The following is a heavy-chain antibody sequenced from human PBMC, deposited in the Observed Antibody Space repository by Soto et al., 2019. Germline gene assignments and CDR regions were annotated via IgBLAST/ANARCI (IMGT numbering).Heavy chain of an antibody. D-gene: IGHD2-15*01. CDR3: ARRARYCSGGSCFHYGMDV. Sequence: GESLKISCKGSGYSFTSYWIGWVRQMPGKGLDWMGIIYPGDSDTRYSPSFQGQVTISADKSISTAYLQWSSLKASDTAMYYCARRARYCSGGSCFHYGMDVWGQGTTVTVSS. J-gene: IGHJ6*02. V-gene: IGHV5-51*01. CDR2: IYPGDSDT. CDR1: GYSFTSYW.